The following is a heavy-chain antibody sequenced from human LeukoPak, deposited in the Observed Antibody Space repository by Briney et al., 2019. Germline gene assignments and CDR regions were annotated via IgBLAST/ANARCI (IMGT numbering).Heavy chain of an antibody. CDR2: INHSGST. V-gene: IGHV4-34*01. CDR3: ARGPNTYYYDSSGTFDY. J-gene: IGHJ4*02. D-gene: IGHD3-22*01. Sequence: SETLSLTCAVYGVSFSGYYWSWIRQPPGKGLEWIGEINHSGSTNYNPSLKSRVTISVDTSKNQFSLKLSSVTAADTAVYYCARGPNTYYYDSSGTFDYWGQGTLVTVSS. CDR1: GVSFSGYY.